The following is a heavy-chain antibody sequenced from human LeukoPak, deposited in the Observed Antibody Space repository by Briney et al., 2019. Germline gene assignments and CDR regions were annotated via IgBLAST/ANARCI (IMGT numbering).Heavy chain of an antibody. D-gene: IGHD2-15*01. Sequence: SETLSLTCTVSGYSISNAYYWGWIRQPPGKGLEWIGSLYHSGSTYYNPSLKSRVTISVDTSKNQFSLKLSSVTAADTAVYYCARVWGVVDAFNIWGQGTMITVSS. CDR1: GYSISNAYY. J-gene: IGHJ3*02. CDR3: ARVWGVVDAFNI. V-gene: IGHV4-38-2*02. CDR2: LYHSGST.